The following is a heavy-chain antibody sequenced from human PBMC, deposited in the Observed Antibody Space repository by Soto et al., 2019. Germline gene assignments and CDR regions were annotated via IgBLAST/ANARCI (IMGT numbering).Heavy chain of an antibody. CDR3: AKDRTAFCSGGSCYDYFDY. CDR1: GFTFSSYG. Sequence: SGGSLRLSCAASGFTFSSYGMHWVRQAPGKGLEWVALISYDGSDKYYADSVKGRFTISRDNSKNTLYLQMNSLRAEDTAVYYCAKDRTAFCSGGSCYDYFDYWGQGTLVTVSS. CDR2: ISYDGSDK. V-gene: IGHV3-30*18. D-gene: IGHD2-15*01. J-gene: IGHJ4*02.